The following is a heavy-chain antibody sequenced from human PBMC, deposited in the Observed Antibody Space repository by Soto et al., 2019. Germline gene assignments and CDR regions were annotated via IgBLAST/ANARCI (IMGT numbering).Heavy chain of an antibody. D-gene: IGHD1-26*01. V-gene: IGHV3-48*02. CDR3: AREGGSLNWFDP. J-gene: IGHJ5*02. CDR1: GFTFSSYS. CDR2: ISSSSSTI. Sequence: EVQLVESGGGLVQPGGSLRLSCAASGFTFSSYSMNWVRQAPGKGLEWVSYISSSSSTIYYADSVKGRFTISRDNAKNSLYRQMNSLRDEDTAVDYCAREGGSLNWFDPWGQGTLVTVSS.